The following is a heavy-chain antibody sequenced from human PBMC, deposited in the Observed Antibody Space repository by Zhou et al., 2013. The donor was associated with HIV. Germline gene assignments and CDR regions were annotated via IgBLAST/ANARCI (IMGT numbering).Heavy chain of an antibody. J-gene: IGHJ3*02. Sequence: QVQLVQSGAEVKKPGSSVKVSCKASGGTFSSDALSWVRQAPGQGLEWMGGIIPMFNTTNYVQKFQGRITITADESTGTAHMELSSLKSEDTAVYYCALETGNDAFDIWGQGTMVTVSS. D-gene: IGHD7-27*01. CDR2: IIPMFNTT. V-gene: IGHV1-69*12. CDR3: ALETGNDAFDI. CDR1: GGTFSSDA.